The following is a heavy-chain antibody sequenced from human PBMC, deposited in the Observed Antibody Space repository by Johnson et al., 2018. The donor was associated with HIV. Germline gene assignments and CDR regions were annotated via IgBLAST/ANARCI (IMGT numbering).Heavy chain of an antibody. Sequence: VQLVESGGGLVQPGGSLRLSCAASGFSFSTYWMAWVRQAPGRSLEWVASIDERGSRTTHVDSLKGRFTISRDNAQNSLYLQMTSLRDEDTALYYCAQEKSSGWSFHAFDIWGQGTMVTVSS. V-gene: IGHV3-7*05. CDR2: IDERGSRT. D-gene: IGHD6-19*01. J-gene: IGHJ3*02. CDR1: GFSFSTYW. CDR3: AQEKSSGWSFHAFDI.